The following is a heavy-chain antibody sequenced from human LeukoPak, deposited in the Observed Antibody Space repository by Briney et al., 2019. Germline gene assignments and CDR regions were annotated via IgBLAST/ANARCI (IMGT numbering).Heavy chain of an antibody. CDR3: ARDRPGIAVAGDAFDI. V-gene: IGHV4-59*01. J-gene: IGHJ3*02. CDR2: TYNRGST. CDR1: GGSISSYY. Sequence: NASETLSLTCTVPGGSISSYYWSWIRQPPGKGLEWIGYTYNRGSTNYNPSLKSRVTILVDTSKNQFSLKLRSVTAADTAVYYCARDRPGIAVAGDAFDIWGQGTMVTVSS. D-gene: IGHD6-19*01.